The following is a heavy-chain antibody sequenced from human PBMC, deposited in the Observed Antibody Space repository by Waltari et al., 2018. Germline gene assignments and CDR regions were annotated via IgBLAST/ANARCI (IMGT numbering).Heavy chain of an antibody. Sequence: VQLVESGGGLMQPGGSLRLSCAASGFSVSRNYMSWVRQAPGKGRGWVSFIYTVGPAYYAASVKGRFTISGDNSKNTLNLQMNSLRAEDTAVYYCTREDQGQPGGYWGQGTLVTVSS. J-gene: IGHJ4*02. V-gene: IGHV3-53*01. CDR2: IYTVGPA. D-gene: IGHD2-2*01. CDR1: GFSVSRNY. CDR3: TREDQGQPGGY.